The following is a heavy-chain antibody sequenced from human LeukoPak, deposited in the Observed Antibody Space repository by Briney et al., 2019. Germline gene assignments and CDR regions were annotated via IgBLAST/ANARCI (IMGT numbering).Heavy chain of an antibody. J-gene: IGHJ5*02. CDR1: GGSISKSRYY. Sequence: SETLSLTCTVSGGSISKSRYYWGWIRQTPGKGLEWIGSISYSGSTYYNPSLKNRVTISVDASKNQFSLNLTSVTAADTAVYYCARFTPQGYGWGGYNRFDPWGQGTLVTVSS. CDR3: ARFTPQGYGWGGYNRFDP. D-gene: IGHD3-16*01. V-gene: IGHV4-39*07. CDR2: ISYSGST.